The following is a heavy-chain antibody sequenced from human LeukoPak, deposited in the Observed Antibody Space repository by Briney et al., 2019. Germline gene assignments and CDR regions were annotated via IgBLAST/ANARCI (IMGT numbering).Heavy chain of an antibody. CDR1: GGSISSYY. V-gene: IGHV4-59*08. J-gene: IGHJ3*02. CDR2: IYYSGST. Sequence: SETLSLTCTVSGGSISSYYWSWIRQPPGKGLEWIGYIYYSGSTNYNPSLKSRVTISVDTSKNQFSLKLSSVTAADTAVYYCARHGYSSGWNYAFDIWGQGTMVTVSS. D-gene: IGHD6-19*01. CDR3: ARHGYSSGWNYAFDI.